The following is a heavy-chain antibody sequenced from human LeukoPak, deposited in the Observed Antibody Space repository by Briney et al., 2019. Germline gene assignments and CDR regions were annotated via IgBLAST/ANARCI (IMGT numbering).Heavy chain of an antibody. CDR2: IRYDGSNK. CDR3: AKGGGYEAQYYYYMDV. V-gene: IGHV3-30*02. Sequence: RGGSLRLSCAASGFTFSSYGMHWVRQAPGKGLEWVAFIRYDGSNKYYADSVKGRFTISRDNSKNTLYLQMNSLRAEDTAVYYCAKGGGYEAQYYYYMDVWGKGTTVTISS. CDR1: GFTFSSYG. J-gene: IGHJ6*03. D-gene: IGHD5-12*01.